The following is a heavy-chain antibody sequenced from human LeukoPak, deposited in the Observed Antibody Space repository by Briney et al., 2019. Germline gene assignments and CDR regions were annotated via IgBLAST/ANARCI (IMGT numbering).Heavy chain of an antibody. CDR3: ARLHGGTAMADGMDV. CDR2: IYYSGST. D-gene: IGHD5-18*01. CDR1: GGSISSSSYY. Sequence: SETLSLTCTVSGGSISSSSYYWGWIRQPPGKGLEWIGSIYYSGSTYYNPSLKSRVTISVDTSKNQFSLKLSSVTAADTAVYYCARLHGGTAMADGMDVWGQGTTVTVPS. J-gene: IGHJ6*02. V-gene: IGHV4-39*07.